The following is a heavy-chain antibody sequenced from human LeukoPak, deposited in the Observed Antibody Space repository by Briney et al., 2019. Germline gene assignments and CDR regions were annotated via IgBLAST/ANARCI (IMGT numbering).Heavy chain of an antibody. CDR3: TRDRTTITLFEL. CDR2: ISPDGSTT. Sequence: PGGSLRLSCVASGFTFSSYAMHWVRQVPGKGLVWVSRISPDGSTTGYADSVKGRFTASRDNARNTLYLQINSLRAEDSAVYYCTRDRTTITLFELWGQGTLVTVSS. V-gene: IGHV3-74*01. D-gene: IGHD4-11*01. J-gene: IGHJ4*02. CDR1: GFTFSSYA.